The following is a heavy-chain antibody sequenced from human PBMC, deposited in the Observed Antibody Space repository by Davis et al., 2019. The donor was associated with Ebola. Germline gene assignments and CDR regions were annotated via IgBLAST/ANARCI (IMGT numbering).Heavy chain of an antibody. Sequence: MPSETLSLTCTVSGGSINNYYWSWIRQPPGKGLEWIGEINHSGSTNYNPSLKSRVTISVDTSKNQFSLKLSSVTAADTAVYYCAGYGDYFLGWGQGTLVTVSS. D-gene: IGHD4-17*01. CDR1: GGSINNYY. CDR2: INHSGST. CDR3: AGYGDYFLG. V-gene: IGHV4-34*01. J-gene: IGHJ4*02.